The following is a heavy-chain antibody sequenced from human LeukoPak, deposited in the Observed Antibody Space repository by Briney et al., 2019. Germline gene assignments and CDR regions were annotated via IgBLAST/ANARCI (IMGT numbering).Heavy chain of an antibody. D-gene: IGHD5-18*01. CDR2: IYYSGST. Sequence: PSETLSLTCTVSGGSISSYYWSWIRQPPGKGLEWIGYIYYSGSTNYNPSLKSRVTISVDTSKNQFSLKLSSVTAADTAVYYCARLAVGRGYSSGYYYYYGMDVWGQGTTVTVSS. CDR1: GGSISSYY. J-gene: IGHJ6*02. CDR3: ARLAVGRGYSSGYYYYYGMDV. V-gene: IGHV4-59*01.